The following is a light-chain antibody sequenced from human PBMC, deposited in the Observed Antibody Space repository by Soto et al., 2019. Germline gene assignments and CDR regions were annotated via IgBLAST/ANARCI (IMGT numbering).Light chain of an antibody. J-gene: IGLJ2*01. V-gene: IGLV4-69*01. Sequence: QPVLTQSPSASASLGASVKLTCTLSSGHSSYAIAWHQQQPEKGPRYLMKLNSDGSHSKGDGIPDRFSGSSSGAERYLTISSLQSEDESEYYCQSYDSSLSAVFGGGTKLTVL. CDR2: LNSDGSH. CDR1: SGHSSYA. CDR3: QSYDSSLSAV.